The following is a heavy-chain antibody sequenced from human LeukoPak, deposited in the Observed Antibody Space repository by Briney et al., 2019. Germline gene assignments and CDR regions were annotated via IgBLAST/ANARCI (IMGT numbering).Heavy chain of an antibody. J-gene: IGHJ4*02. V-gene: IGHV3-7*01. CDR3: ATYLRNTAAGYYYFEY. CDR2: IEQDGGEI. CDR1: GFTFSNYF. Sequence: PGGSLRLSCAASGFTFSNYFMSWIRQAPGKGLEWVANIEQDGGEIYYVDSVKGRFTISRDNAKNSVSLQMNSLRAEDTAIYYCATYLRNTAAGYYYFEYWGQGTLVTVSS. D-gene: IGHD6-13*01.